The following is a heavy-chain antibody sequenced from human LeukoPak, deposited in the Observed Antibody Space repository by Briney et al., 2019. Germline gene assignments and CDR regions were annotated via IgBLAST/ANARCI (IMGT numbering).Heavy chain of an antibody. D-gene: IGHD3-22*01. CDR3: ARVPPTYHYDSSGYRDY. Sequence: GASVKVSCKASVYTFTSYGISGVRPAPGQGLEWMGWISAYSGNTNYPQKLQGRVTMTTDTSTSTAYMELRSLRSDDTAVYYCARVPPTYHYDSSGYRDYWGQGALVTVSS. CDR2: ISAYSGNT. J-gene: IGHJ4*02. CDR1: VYTFTSYG. V-gene: IGHV1-18*01.